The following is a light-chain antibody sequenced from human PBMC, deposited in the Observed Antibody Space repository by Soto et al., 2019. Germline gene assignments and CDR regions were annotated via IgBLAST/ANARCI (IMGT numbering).Light chain of an antibody. CDR3: AAWDDSQWGRV. CDR2: SNN. V-gene: IGLV1-44*01. J-gene: IGLJ3*02. CDR1: SSNIGSNT. Sequence: QSVLTQPPSASGTPGQRVTISCSGSSSNIGSNTVNWYQQLPGTAPKLLIYSNNQRPSGVPDRFSGSKSGTSASLAISGLQSEDDADYSCAAWDDSQWGRVFGGGTNVTVL.